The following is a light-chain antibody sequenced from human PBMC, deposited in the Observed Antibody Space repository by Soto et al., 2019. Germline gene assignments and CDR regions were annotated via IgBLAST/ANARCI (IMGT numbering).Light chain of an antibody. CDR2: GAS. CDR1: QSVAKNY. J-gene: IGKJ1*01. Sequence: EIVLTQSPGTLSLSPGERATLSCRASQSVAKNYLAWYHQEPGQAPRLLIHGASTRATGIPDRFSGSGSGTDFTLTISRLAPEDFAVYYCHQYASSPLTFGQGTKVKIK. V-gene: IGKV3-20*01. CDR3: HQYASSPLT.